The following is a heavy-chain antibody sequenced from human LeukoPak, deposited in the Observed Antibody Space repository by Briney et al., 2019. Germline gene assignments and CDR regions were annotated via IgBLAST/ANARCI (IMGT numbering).Heavy chain of an antibody. CDR3: ARTLHQYGGNLYFDY. CDR1: GYTFTGYY. V-gene: IGHV1-2*06. Sequence: ASVKVSCKASGYTFTGYYMHWVRQAPGQGLEWMGRINPNSGGTNYAQKFQGRVTMTRDTSISTAYMELSRLRSDDTAVYYCARTLHQYGGNLYFDYWGQGTLVTVSS. J-gene: IGHJ4*02. D-gene: IGHD4/OR15-4a*01. CDR2: INPNSGGT.